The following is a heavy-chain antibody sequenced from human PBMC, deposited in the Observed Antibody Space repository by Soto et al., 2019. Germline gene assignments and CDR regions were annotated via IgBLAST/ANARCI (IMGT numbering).Heavy chain of an antibody. D-gene: IGHD3-10*01. CDR3: ARGPGGLGSYQNFDY. V-gene: IGHV5-51*01. Sequence: PGESLRVSCNVSGYRFTSYWIGWVRQMPGKGLEWMGIIYPGDSDTRYSPSFQGQVTISADKSISTAYLQWSSLKASDTAMYYCARGPGGLGSYQNFDYWGQGTLVTVSS. J-gene: IGHJ4*02. CDR1: GYRFTSYW. CDR2: IYPGDSDT.